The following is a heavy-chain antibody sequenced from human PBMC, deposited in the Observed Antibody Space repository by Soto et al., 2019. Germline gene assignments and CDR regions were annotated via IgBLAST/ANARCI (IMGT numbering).Heavy chain of an antibody. CDR2: IIPKFGTT. CDR3: ARELGPYCGGNSLSLDY. CDR1: GGSFSTYG. J-gene: IGHJ4*02. Sequence: QVQLVQSGAEVKKPGSSVKVSCKASGGSFSTYGINWVRLAPGQGLEWMGGIIPKFGTTNYAQKFRGRVTITAEESTNTAYMELNYLRSEDTAVYFCARELGPYCGGNSLSLDYWGQGTLVTVSS. V-gene: IGHV1-69*13. D-gene: IGHD2-21*02.